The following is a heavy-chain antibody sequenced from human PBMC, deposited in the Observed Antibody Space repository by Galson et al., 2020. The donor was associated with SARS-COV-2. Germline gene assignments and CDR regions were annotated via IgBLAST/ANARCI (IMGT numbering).Heavy chain of an antibody. Sequence: SETLSLTCTVSGGSISSSSYYWGWIRQPPGKGLEWIGSIYYSGSTYYNPSLKSRVTISVDTSKNQFSLKLSSVTAADTAVYYCARGSSETELWFGEDGNWFDPWGQGTLVTVSS. J-gene: IGHJ5*02. V-gene: IGHV4-39*01. CDR1: GGSISSSSYY. CDR2: IYYSGST. D-gene: IGHD3-10*01. CDR3: ARGSSETELWFGEDGNWFDP.